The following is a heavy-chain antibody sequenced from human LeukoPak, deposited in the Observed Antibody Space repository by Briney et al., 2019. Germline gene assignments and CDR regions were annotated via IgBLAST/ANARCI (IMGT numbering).Heavy chain of an antibody. V-gene: IGHV1-2*04. CDR1: GYTFTGYY. CDR3: ARVDRVKVRDYYYYYGMDV. D-gene: IGHD1-1*01. CDR2: INPNSGGT. J-gene: IGHJ6*02. Sequence: GASVKVSCTASGYTFTGYYMYWVRQAPGQGLEWMGWINPNSGGTNYAQKFQGWVTMTRDTSISTAYMELSRLRSDDTAVYYCARVDRVKVRDYYYYYGMDVWGQGTTVTVSS.